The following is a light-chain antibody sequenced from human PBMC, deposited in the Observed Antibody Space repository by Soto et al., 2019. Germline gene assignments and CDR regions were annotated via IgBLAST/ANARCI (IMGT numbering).Light chain of an antibody. V-gene: IGKV3-20*01. Sequence: EIVLTQSPGTLSLSPGERATLSCRASQSVSSSCLAWYQQKPGQAPRLLIYGASSRATGIPDRFSGSGSGTAFTLTISRLEPEDFAVYYCQQYGSSPLLTFGGGTKVEIK. CDR3: QQYGSSPLLT. CDR1: QSVSSSC. J-gene: IGKJ4*01. CDR2: GAS.